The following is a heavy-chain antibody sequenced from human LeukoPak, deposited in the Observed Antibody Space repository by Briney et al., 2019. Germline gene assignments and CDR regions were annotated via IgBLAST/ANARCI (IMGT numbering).Heavy chain of an antibody. CDR2: ISGTGGST. J-gene: IGHJ4*02. D-gene: IGHD2-15*01. CDR3: AKDLYNRGYCSGGSCTGVHY. V-gene: IGHV3-23*01. Sequence: PGGSLRLSCAASGFTFSTYAMTWVRQAPGKGLEWVSLISGTGGSTYYADSVKGRFTISRDNSKNTLYLQMNSLRAEDTAVYYCAKDLYNRGYCSGGSCTGVHYWGQGTLVTVSS. CDR1: GFTFSTYA.